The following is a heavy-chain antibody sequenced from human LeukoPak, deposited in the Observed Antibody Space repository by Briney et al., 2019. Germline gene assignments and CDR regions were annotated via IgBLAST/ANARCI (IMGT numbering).Heavy chain of an antibody. CDR3: AVWFGELSTSKPFDY. V-gene: IGHV1-2*02. J-gene: IGHJ4*02. Sequence: ASVKVSCKASGYTFTGYYMHWVRQAPGQGLEWMGWINPNSGGTNYAQKFQGRVTMTRDTSISTAYMELSRLRSDDTAVYYCAVWFGELSTSKPFDYWGQGTLVTVSS. CDR1: GYTFTGYY. CDR2: INPNSGGT. D-gene: IGHD3-10*01.